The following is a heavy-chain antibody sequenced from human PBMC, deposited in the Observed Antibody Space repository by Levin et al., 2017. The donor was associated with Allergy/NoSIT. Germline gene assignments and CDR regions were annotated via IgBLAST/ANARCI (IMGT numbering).Heavy chain of an antibody. CDR1: GFTFSTYW. J-gene: IGHJ6*03. CDR3: ARHRGTAHYYYMDV. CDR2: IYTDGSST. V-gene: IGHV3-74*01. Sequence: PGGSLRLSCAASGFTFSTYWMHWVRQAPGKGLVWVSRIYTDGSSTRYADSVKGRFTISRDNAKNTLYLQMNSLRAEDTAVYYCARHRGTAHYYYMDVWGKGTTVTVSS. D-gene: IGHD2-15*01.